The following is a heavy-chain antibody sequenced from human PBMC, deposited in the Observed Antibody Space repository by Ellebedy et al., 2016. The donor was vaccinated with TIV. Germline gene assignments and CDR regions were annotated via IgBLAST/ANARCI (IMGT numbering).Heavy chain of an antibody. V-gene: IGHV4-34*01. Sequence: MPSETLSLTCGVYGGSFSGYFWSWIRQTPGKGLEWIGEINPSGTPNYNPSLKSRVTMSVDTPKKQFSLRLTSVTAADTAVYYCARSYKRTARDAFDIWGQGTMVTVSS. J-gene: IGHJ3*02. CDR1: GGSFSGYF. CDR3: ARSYKRTARDAFDI. D-gene: IGHD1-14*01. CDR2: INPSGTP.